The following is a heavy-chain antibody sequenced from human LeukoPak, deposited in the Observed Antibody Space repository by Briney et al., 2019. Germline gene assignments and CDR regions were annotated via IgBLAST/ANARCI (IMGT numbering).Heavy chain of an antibody. CDR1: GFTFSSYG. J-gene: IGHJ4*02. V-gene: IGHV3-30*02. CDR3: ASFPYYGSGSYSPSSDY. D-gene: IGHD3-10*01. CDR2: IRYDGSNK. Sequence: GGSLRLSCAASGFTFSSYGMHWVRQAPGKGLEWVAFIRYDGSNKYYADSVKGRFTISRDNSKNTLYLQMNSLRVEDTAVYYCASFPYYGSGSYSPSSDYWGQGTLVTVSS.